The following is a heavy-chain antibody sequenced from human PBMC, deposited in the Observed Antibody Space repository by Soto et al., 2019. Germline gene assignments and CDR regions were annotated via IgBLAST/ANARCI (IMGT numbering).Heavy chain of an antibody. J-gene: IGHJ6*02. CDR3: ARVSYHYVWGSSTGMDV. D-gene: IGHD3-16*01. CDR1: GGSIRSND. Sequence: QVQLQESGPGLVKPAETLSLTCSVSGGSIRSNDWSWIRQPPGKGLEYIGYISYNGNTNYKPSLKSRVTISVDTSKNQCSLKMSSVTAADTAVYYCARVSYHYVWGSSTGMDVWGQGTTVTVSS. V-gene: IGHV4-59*01. CDR2: ISYNGNT.